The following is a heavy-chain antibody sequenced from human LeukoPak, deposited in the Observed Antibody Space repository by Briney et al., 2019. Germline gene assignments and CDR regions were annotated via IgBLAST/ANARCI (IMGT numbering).Heavy chain of an antibody. J-gene: IGHJ4*02. CDR1: GYTFTAYY. D-gene: IGHD2-8*01. Sequence: ASVTVSCTASGYTFTAYYMHWVRQAPGHGIEWLGWINPNSGGTNYAQKFQGRVTMTRDTSISTAYMELSRLRSDDTAVYYCARVGVYCTNGVCYTEIFDYWGQGTLVTVSS. CDR3: ARVGVYCTNGVCYTEIFDY. CDR2: INPNSGGT. V-gene: IGHV1-2*02.